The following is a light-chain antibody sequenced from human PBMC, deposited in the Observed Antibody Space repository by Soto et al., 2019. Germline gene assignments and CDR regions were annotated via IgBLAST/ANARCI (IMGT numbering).Light chain of an antibody. CDR3: QQANSFPLT. CDR2: AAS. CDR1: QGISIW. V-gene: IGKV1D-12*01. Sequence: DIQMTQSPSSVSASVGDRVTITCRASQGISIWLSWYQQKPGKAPNLLIFAASSLQSGGPSRFSGSGSGTDFTLTISSLHPEDFANYYCQQANSFPLTFGGGTKVEL. J-gene: IGKJ4*01.